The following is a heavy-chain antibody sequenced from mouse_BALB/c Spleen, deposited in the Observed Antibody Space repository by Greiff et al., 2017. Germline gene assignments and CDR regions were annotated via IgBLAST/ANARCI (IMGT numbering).Heavy chain of an antibody. Sequence: EVQLVESGPELVKPGASVKISCKASGYTFTDYNMHWVKQSHGKSLEWIGYIYPYNGGTGYNQKFKSKATLTVDNSSSTAYMELRSLTSEDSAVYYCAKGAYGNLYYYAMDYWGQGTSVTVSS. CDR1: GYTFTDYN. D-gene: IGHD2-1*01. CDR2: IYPYNGGT. V-gene: IGHV1S29*02. CDR3: AKGAYGNLYYYAMDY. J-gene: IGHJ4*01.